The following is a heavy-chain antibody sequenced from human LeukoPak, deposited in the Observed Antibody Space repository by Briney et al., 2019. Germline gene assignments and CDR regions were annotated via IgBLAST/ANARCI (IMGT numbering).Heavy chain of an antibody. V-gene: IGHV1-69*13. CDR2: IIPIFGTA. CDR3: ATSLYSSGWYNWDY. Sequence: GASVKVSCKASGYTFTNYGISWARQAPGQGLEWMGGIIPIFGTANYAQKFQGRVTITADESTSTAYMELSSLRSEDTAVYYCATSLYSSGWYNWDYWGQGTLVTVSS. D-gene: IGHD6-19*01. J-gene: IGHJ4*02. CDR1: GYTFTNYG.